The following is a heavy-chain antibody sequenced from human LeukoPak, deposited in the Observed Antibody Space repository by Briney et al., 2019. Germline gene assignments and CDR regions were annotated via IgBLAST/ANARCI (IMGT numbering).Heavy chain of an antibody. D-gene: IGHD1-26*01. J-gene: IGHJ4*02. CDR2: INPSGGST. V-gene: IGHV1-46*01. Sequence: GASVKVSCKASEYTFTSYYMHWVRQAPGQGLEWMGIINPSGGSTSYAQKFQGRVTMTRDTSTSTVYMELSSLRSEDTAVYYCARGSPNWVGATSHFDYWGQGTLVTVSS. CDR3: ARGSPNWVGATSHFDY. CDR1: EYTFTSYY.